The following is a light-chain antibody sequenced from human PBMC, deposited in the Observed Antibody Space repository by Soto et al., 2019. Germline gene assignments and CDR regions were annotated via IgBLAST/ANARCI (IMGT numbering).Light chain of an antibody. CDR2: EVR. CDR1: SGDVGGYDY. Sequence: QSALTQPASVSGSPGQSITISCTGTSGDVGGYDYVSWYQQHPGKAHKLMIYEVRNRPSGVSSRFSGSKSGTTASLTISGLQADDEGNYYCSSYTSSSTQVFGGGTKLTVL. J-gene: IGLJ3*02. V-gene: IGLV2-14*01. CDR3: SSYTSSSTQV.